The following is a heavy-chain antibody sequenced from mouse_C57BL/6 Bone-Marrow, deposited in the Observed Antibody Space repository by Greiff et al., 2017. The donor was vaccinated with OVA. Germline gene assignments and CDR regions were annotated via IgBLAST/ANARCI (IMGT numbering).Heavy chain of an antibody. D-gene: IGHD1-1*01. J-gene: IGHJ3*01. CDR1: GYTFTGYW. V-gene: IGHV1-9*01. Sequence: LEESGAELMKPGASVKLSCKATGYTFTGYWIEWVKQRPGHGLEWIGEILPGSGSTNYNEKFKGKATFTADTSSNTAYMQLSSLTTEDSAIYYCASYYGSSYRFAYWGQGTLVTVSA. CDR3: ASYYGSSYRFAY. CDR2: ILPGSGST.